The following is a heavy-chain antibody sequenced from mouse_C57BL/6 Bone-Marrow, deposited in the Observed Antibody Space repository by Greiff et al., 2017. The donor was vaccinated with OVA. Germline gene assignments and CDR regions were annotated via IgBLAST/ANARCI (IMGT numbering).Heavy chain of an antibody. V-gene: IGHV1-52*01. CDR1: GYTFTSYW. CDR3: ARSDGSSPHWYFDV. CDR2: IDPSDSET. J-gene: IGHJ1*03. D-gene: IGHD1-1*01. Sequence: QVQLKQPGAELVRPGSSVKLSCKASGYTFTSYWMHWVKQRPIQGLEWIGNIDPSDSETHYNQKFKDKATLTVDKSSSTAYMQLSSLTSEDSAVYYCARSDGSSPHWYFDVWGTGTTVTVSS.